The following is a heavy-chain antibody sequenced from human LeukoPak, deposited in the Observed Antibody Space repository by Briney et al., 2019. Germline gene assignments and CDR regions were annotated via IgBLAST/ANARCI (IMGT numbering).Heavy chain of an antibody. Sequence: PGGSLRLSCAASGFVFSSYGMHWVRQAPGKGLEWVAFIRFDGSNEYYADSVKGRFTISRDNSKSTLYLQTTSLRVEDTALYYCVEQVYGGAGYFDSWGRGTLVTVSS. J-gene: IGHJ4*02. D-gene: IGHD5/OR15-5a*01. CDR1: GFVFSSYG. V-gene: IGHV3-30*02. CDR3: VEQVYGGAGYFDS. CDR2: IRFDGSNE.